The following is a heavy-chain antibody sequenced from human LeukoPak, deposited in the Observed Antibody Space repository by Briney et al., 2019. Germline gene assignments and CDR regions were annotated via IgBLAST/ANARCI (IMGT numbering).Heavy chain of an antibody. D-gene: IGHD3-22*01. Sequence: SETLSLTCAVYGGSFSGYYWSWIHQPPGKGLEWIGEINHSGSTNYNPSLKSRVTISVDTSKNQFSLKLSSVTAADTAVYYCATKYYYDSSGYPEEDYWGQGTLVTVSS. V-gene: IGHV4-34*01. J-gene: IGHJ4*02. CDR1: GGSFSGYY. CDR3: ATKYYYDSSGYPEEDY. CDR2: INHSGST.